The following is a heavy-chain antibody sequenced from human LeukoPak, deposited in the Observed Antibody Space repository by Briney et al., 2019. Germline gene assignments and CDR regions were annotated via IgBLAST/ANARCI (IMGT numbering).Heavy chain of an antibody. CDR1: GGSISSSSYY. Sequence: SETLSLTCTVSGGSISSSSYYWGWIRQPPGKGLECSGSIYYSGSTYYNPSLNSRVTISVTRSKNKFFLKLSSVTAADTAVYCCARATYEFWSGRQYGMDVWGQGTTVTVSS. CDR3: ARATYEFWSGRQYGMDV. J-gene: IGHJ6*02. D-gene: IGHD3-3*01. CDR2: IYYSGST. V-gene: IGHV4-39*01.